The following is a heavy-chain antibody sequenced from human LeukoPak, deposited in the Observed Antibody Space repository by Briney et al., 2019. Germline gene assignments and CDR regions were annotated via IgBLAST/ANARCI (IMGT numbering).Heavy chain of an antibody. CDR2: IIPIFGTA. Sequence: SVKVSCKASGGTFSSYAISWVRQAPGQGLEWMGGIIPIFGTANYAQKFQGRVTITADESTSTAYVELSSLRSEDTAVYYCARDDCWYGTCYFDYWGQGTLVTVSS. CDR3: ARDDCWYGTCYFDY. CDR1: GGTFSSYA. V-gene: IGHV1-69*01. J-gene: IGHJ4*02. D-gene: IGHD2-21*01.